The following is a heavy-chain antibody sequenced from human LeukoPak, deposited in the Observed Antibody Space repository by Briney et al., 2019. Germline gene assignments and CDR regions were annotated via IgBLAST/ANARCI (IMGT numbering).Heavy chain of an antibody. V-gene: IGHV3-64D*09. J-gene: IGHJ5*01. CDR3: WYSGLYEGDS. CDR2: ISSNGGST. CDR1: GFTFSNYA. Sequence: GGSLRLSCSASGFTFSNYAMHWVRQAPGKGLEYVSAISSNGGSTYYADSVKGRFTISRDNSKNTLYLQMSSLRAEDTAVYFWWYSGLYEGDSWGHRNLLTVSS. D-gene: IGHD6-19*01.